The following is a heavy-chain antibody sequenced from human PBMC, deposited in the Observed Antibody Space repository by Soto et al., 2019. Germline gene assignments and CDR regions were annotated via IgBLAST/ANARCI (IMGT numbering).Heavy chain of an antibody. CDR2: IYYSGST. CDR3: PRHESIGRRSYYFDY. D-gene: IGHD3-16*02. V-gene: IGHV4-59*08. CDR1: GGYISSYY. Sequence: PSEMLSLTCTVSGGYISSYYWSWIRQPPGKGLEWIGYIYYSGSTNYNPSLKSRVTISVDTSKNQFSLKLGSVTAADTAVYYCPRHESIGRRSYYFDYWGQGTLVTVSS. J-gene: IGHJ4*02.